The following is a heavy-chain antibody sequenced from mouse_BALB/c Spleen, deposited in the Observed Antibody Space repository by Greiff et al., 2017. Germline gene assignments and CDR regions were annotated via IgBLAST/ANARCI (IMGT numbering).Heavy chain of an antibody. CDR2: IWGDGST. Sequence: QVQLKQSGPGLVAPSQSLSITCTVSGFSLTGYGVNWVRQPPGKGLEWLGMIWGDGSTDYNSALKSRLSISKDNSKSQVFLKMNSLQTDDTARYYCARDLITTPYAMDYWGQGTSVTVSS. CDR1: GFSLTGYG. D-gene: IGHD2-4*01. J-gene: IGHJ4*01. CDR3: ARDLITTPYAMDY. V-gene: IGHV2-6-7*01.